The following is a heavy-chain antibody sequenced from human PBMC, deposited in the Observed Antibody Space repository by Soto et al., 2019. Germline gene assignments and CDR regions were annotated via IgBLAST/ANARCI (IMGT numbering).Heavy chain of an antibody. Sequence: SVKVSCKASGFTFTSSAMQWVRQARGQRLEWIGWIVVGSGNTNYAQKFQERVTITRDMSTSTAYMELSSLRSEDTAVYYCAANYPGYYDYIGGSYRSEDYYYMDGWGKGTTDTVSS. CDR1: GFTFTSSA. D-gene: IGHD3-16*02. J-gene: IGHJ6*03. CDR2: IVVGSGNT. V-gene: IGHV1-58*02. CDR3: AANYPGYYDYIGGSYRSEDYYYMDG.